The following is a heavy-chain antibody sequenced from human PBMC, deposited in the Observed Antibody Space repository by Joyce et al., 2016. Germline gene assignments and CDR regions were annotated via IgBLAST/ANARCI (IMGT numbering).Heavy chain of an antibody. V-gene: IGHV1-2*06. CDR1: GYSFSDAY. CDR3: ARGPMPPYAFDV. Sequence: QVNLVQSGAEVKKPGASVKVSCKASGYSFSDAYIHWVRQAPGQGLQWMGRISPETGDTIYAQKFQGRVTLTRDTFISTVYMEVSRLRSDDTAVYFCARGPMPPYAFDVWGQGTLVTVST. D-gene: IGHD2-2*01. J-gene: IGHJ3*01. CDR2: ISPETGDT.